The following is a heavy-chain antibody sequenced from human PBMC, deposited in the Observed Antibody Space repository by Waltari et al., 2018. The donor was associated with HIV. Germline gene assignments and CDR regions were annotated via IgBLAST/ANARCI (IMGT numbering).Heavy chain of an antibody. Sequence: QVQLQESGPGLVKPSQTLSLTCSVSGASISSGSYYWTWVRQHAGKGLEWIGRIYSNGASNYNPSLKSRVTISIDTSKNRFALTLRSLTAADTAVYYCARARQTISVLVRSWFDPWGQGILVTVSS. D-gene: IGHD3-3*01. V-gene: IGHV4-61*02. CDR2: IYSNGAS. CDR3: ARARQTISVLVRSWFDP. CDR1: GASISSGSYY. J-gene: IGHJ5*02.